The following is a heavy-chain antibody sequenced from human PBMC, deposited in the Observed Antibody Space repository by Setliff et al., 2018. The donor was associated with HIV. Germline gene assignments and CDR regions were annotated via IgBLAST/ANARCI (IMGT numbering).Heavy chain of an antibody. V-gene: IGHV4-38-2*01. Sequence: SETLSLTCAVSGYSISSGYYWGGIRQPPGKGLEWIGSIYHSGSTYYNPSLKSRVTISVDTSKNQFSLNLSSVTAADTAVYYCARQFTVQWLVSTYGMDVWGQGTTVTVSS. J-gene: IGHJ6*02. CDR3: ARQFTVQWLVSTYGMDV. CDR1: GYSISSGYY. CDR2: IYHSGST. D-gene: IGHD6-19*01.